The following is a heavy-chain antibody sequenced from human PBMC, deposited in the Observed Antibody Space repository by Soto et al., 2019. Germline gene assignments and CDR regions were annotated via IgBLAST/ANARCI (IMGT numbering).Heavy chain of an antibody. CDR2: ISAYNGNT. D-gene: IGHD3-3*01. CDR3: ARDLPLYDFWSGSLSGLRPRYYYYGMDV. V-gene: IGHV1-18*04. J-gene: IGHJ6*02. CDR1: GYTFTSYG. Sequence: GASVKVSCKASGYTFTSYGISWVRQAPGQGLEWMGWISAYNGNTNYAQKLQGRVTMTTDTSTSTAYMELGSLRSDDTAVYYCARDLPLYDFWSGSLSGLRPRYYYYGMDVWGQGTTVTVSS.